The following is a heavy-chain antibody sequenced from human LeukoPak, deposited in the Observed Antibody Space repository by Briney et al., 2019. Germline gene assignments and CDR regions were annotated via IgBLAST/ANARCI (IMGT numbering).Heavy chain of an antibody. CDR3: ARDKSGSVALYYYGMDV. CDR2: ISAYNGNT. J-gene: IGHJ6*04. CDR1: GYTFTSYG. Sequence: AASVKVSCKASGYTFTSYGISWVRQAPGQGLEWMGWISAYNGNTNYAQKLQGRVTMTTDTSTSTAYMELRSLRSDDTAVYYCARDKSGSVALYYYGMDVWGKGTTVTVSS. D-gene: IGHD5-12*01. V-gene: IGHV1-18*01.